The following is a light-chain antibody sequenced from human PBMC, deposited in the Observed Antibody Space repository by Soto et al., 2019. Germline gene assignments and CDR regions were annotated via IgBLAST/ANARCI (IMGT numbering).Light chain of an antibody. Sequence: QSVLTQPASVSGSPGQSITISRTGTSSDVGSYNLVSWYQQHPGKAPKLMIYEATKRPSGVSDRFSGSKSGNTASLTISGLLAEDEADYYCCSYAGSRIVVFGGGTKLTVL. CDR3: CSYAGSRIVV. CDR2: EAT. CDR1: SSDVGSYNL. V-gene: IGLV2-23*01. J-gene: IGLJ2*01.